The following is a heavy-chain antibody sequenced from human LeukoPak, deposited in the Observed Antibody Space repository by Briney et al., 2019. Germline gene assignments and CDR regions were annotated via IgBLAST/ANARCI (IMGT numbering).Heavy chain of an antibody. CDR3: AATFYYDSPLAFDI. Sequence: ASVKVSCKVSGYTLTELSMHWVRQAPGKGLEWMGGFDPEDGETIYAQKFQGRVTMTEDTSTDTAYMELSSLRSEDTAVYYCAATFYYDSPLAFDIWGQGTTVTVSS. D-gene: IGHD3-22*01. V-gene: IGHV1-24*01. CDR1: GYTLTELS. J-gene: IGHJ3*02. CDR2: FDPEDGET.